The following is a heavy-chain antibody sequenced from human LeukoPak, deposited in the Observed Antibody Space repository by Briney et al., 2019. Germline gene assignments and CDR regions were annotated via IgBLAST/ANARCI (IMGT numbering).Heavy chain of an antibody. V-gene: IGHV3-21*01. CDR1: GFTLSSYS. Sequence: GGSLRLSCAASGFTLSSYSMNWVRQAPGKGLEWVSSISSSSSYIYYADSVKGRFTISRDNAKNSLYLQMNSLRAEDTAVYYCARGRPSYYYDSSVDYWGQGTLVTVSS. CDR3: ARGRPSYYYDSSVDY. D-gene: IGHD3-22*01. J-gene: IGHJ4*02. CDR2: ISSSSSYI.